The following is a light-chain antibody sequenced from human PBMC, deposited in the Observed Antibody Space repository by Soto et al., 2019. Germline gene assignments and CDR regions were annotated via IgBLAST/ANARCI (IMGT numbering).Light chain of an antibody. CDR3: QRYGSSPPYT. CDR1: QSVSDNY. J-gene: IGKJ2*01. CDR2: GSS. V-gene: IGKV3-20*01. Sequence: DIVLTQSPGTLSLSPGERATLSCRASQSVSDNYLAWYQQKPRQSLRLLIYGSSDRATGIAHRFSGSGTGTDLALTISRVEPEDFAVSYCQRYGSSPPYTFGQGTKLEIK.